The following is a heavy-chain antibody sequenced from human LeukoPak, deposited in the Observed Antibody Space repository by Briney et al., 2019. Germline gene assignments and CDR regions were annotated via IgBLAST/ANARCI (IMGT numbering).Heavy chain of an antibody. V-gene: IGHV1-2*02. Sequence: ASVKVSCKTSGYTFTGYYIHWVRQAPGQGLEWMGWINPNTAGTNYPQKFQGRVTMTRDTSISTAYMELSRLRSDDTAVYYCAKDLRTEDAFDLWGQGTMVTVSS. CDR2: INPNTAGT. J-gene: IGHJ3*01. D-gene: IGHD3/OR15-3a*01. CDR3: AKDLRTEDAFDL. CDR1: GYTFTGYY.